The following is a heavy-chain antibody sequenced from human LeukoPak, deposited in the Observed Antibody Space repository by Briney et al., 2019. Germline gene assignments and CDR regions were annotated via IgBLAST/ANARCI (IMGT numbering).Heavy chain of an antibody. V-gene: IGHV3-23*01. Sequence: GGSLRLSCAASGFTFSSYAMSWVRQAPGKGLEWVSAIRGSGGSTYYADSVKGRFTISRDNSKNTLYLQMNSLRAEDTAVCYCAKGELVPAAIGFYYYGMDVWGQGTTVTVSS. J-gene: IGHJ6*02. CDR3: AKGELVPAAIGFYYYGMDV. D-gene: IGHD2-2*01. CDR2: IRGSGGST. CDR1: GFTFSSYA.